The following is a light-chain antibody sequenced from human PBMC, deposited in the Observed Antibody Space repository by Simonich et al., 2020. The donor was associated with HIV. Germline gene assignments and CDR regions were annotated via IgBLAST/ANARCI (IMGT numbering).Light chain of an antibody. Sequence: EIVMTKSPATLSVSPGERATLSCRASQSVSSYLAWYQQKPGQAPRLLIYDASNRATGIPARFSGSGSGTDFTLTISSMQSEDFAVYYCQQYNNWPPYTFGQGTKLEIK. J-gene: IGKJ2*01. CDR1: QSVSSY. CDR3: QQYNNWPPYT. V-gene: IGKV3D-15*01. CDR2: DAS.